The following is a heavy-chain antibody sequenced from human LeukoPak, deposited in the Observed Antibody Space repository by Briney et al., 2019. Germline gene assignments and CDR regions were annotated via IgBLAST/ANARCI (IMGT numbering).Heavy chain of an antibody. CDR1: GITLSNYG. D-gene: IGHD3/OR15-3a*01. CDR2: VSDSGGTT. V-gene: IGHV3-23*01. Sequence: GGSLRLSCAGSGITLSNYGMSWVRQAPGKGLEWVAGVSDSGGTTKYADSVKGRFTISRDNPKNTLFLQMNSLRPDDTAVYFCAKRGVVIRVILVGFHKEAFYFESWGQGALVTVSS. J-gene: IGHJ4*02. CDR3: AKRGVVIRVILVGFHKEAFYFES.